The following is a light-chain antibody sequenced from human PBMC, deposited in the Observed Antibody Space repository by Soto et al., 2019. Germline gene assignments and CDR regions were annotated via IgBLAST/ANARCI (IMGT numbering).Light chain of an antibody. V-gene: IGKV3-15*01. CDR1: QSVSSN. CDR3: QQYSIWPYT. CDR2: GAS. J-gene: IGKJ2*01. Sequence: EIVMTQSPATLSVSPGERATLSCRARQSVSSNLAWYQQKLGQAPRLLIYGASTRATGIPARFSGSGSKTEFTLTLSSLQSEDFAVYYCQQYSIWPYTFGQGTKLQIK.